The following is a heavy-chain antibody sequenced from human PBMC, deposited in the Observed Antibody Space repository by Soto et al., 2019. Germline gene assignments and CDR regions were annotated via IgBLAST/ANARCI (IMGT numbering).Heavy chain of an antibody. CDR1: GGSISSYY. CDR2: IYYSGST. J-gene: IGHJ4*02. Sequence: PSETLSLTCTVSGGSISSYYWSWIRQPPGKGLEWIGYIYYSGSTNCNPSLKSRVTTSVDTSKNQFSLKLSSVTAADTAVYYCARGNYTPYYFDYWGQGTLVTVSS. CDR3: ARGNYTPYYFDY. D-gene: IGHD1-7*01. V-gene: IGHV4-59*01.